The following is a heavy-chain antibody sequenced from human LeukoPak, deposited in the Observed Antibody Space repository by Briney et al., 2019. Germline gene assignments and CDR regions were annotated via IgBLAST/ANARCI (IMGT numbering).Heavy chain of an antibody. CDR1: GFNINSHW. Sequence: PGGSLRLSCAASGFNINSHWMSWVRQAPGKGLEWVANIRPDGSDKYYVDSVKGRFTISRDNAKNSLYLQMNSLRADDTAVYYCSAGLTYWGQGILVTVSS. V-gene: IGHV3-7*01. J-gene: IGHJ4*02. CDR2: IRPDGSDK. CDR3: SAGLTY. D-gene: IGHD2-21*01.